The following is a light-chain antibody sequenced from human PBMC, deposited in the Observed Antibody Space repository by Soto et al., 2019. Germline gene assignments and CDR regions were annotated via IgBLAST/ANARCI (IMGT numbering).Light chain of an antibody. CDR3: QQRYGTTIT. CDR1: QSISRY. CDR2: VAS. J-gene: IGKJ5*01. Sequence: DIHMTQSRSSLSASVGDRVTTTCRASQSISRYLNWYQQKPGKAPNTLIYVASSLQSEVPSRFSGSGSGTDFTLTITSLKHEDFATYYCQQRYGTTITFGQGTRLEIK. V-gene: IGKV1-39*01.